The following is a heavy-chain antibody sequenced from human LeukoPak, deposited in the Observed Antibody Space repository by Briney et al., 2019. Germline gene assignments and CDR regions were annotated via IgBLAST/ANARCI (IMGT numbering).Heavy chain of an antibody. Sequence: PGGSLRLSCAASGFTLSSYSMNWVRQAPGKGLEWVSSISSSSSYIYYADSMKGRFTISRDNAKNSLYLQMNSLRAEDTAVYYCAREGKITMIVDYWGQGTLVTVSS. D-gene: IGHD3-22*01. CDR1: GFTLSSYS. J-gene: IGHJ4*02. CDR2: ISSSSSYI. CDR3: AREGKITMIVDY. V-gene: IGHV3-21*01.